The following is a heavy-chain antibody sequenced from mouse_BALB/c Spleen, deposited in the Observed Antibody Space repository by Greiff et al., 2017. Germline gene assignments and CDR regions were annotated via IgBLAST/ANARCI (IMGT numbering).Heavy chain of an antibody. J-gene: IGHJ4*01. CDR3: ARWLLRGENYAMDY. Sequence: VHLVESGPELVKPGASVKMSCKASGYTFTDYVISWVKQRTGQGLEWIGEIYPGSGSTYYNEKFKGKATLTADKSSNTAYMQLSSLTSEDSAVYFCARWLLRGENYAMDYWGQGTSVTVSS. D-gene: IGHD2-3*01. CDR2: IYPGSGST. CDR1: GYTFTDYV. V-gene: IGHV1-77*01.